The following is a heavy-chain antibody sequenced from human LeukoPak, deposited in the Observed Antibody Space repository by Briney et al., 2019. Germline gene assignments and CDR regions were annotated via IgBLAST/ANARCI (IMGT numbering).Heavy chain of an antibody. D-gene: IGHD2-2*02. J-gene: IGHJ6*02. CDR2: INHSGST. Sequence: SETLSLTCAVYGGSFSGYYWSWIRQPPGKGLEWIGEINHSGSTNYNPSLKSRVTISVDTSKNQSSLKLSSVTAADTAVYYCAGGLRPGDCSSTSCYTYYYYGMDVWGQGTTVTVSS. CDR1: GGSFSGYY. CDR3: AGGLRPGDCSSTSCYTYYYYGMDV. V-gene: IGHV4-34*01.